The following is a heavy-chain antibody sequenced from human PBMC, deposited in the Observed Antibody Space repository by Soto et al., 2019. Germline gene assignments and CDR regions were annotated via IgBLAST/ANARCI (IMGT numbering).Heavy chain of an antibody. J-gene: IGHJ6*02. CDR3: AKLWGDALYYYYGMDV. V-gene: IGHV4-34*01. Sequence: SETLSLTCAVYCGSFSGYYWSWIRQPPGKGLEWIGEINHSGSTNYNPSLKSRVTISVDTSKNQFSLKLSSVTAEDTAVYYCAKLWGDALYYYYGMDVWGQGTTVTVSS. D-gene: IGHD3-16*01. CDR1: CGSFSGYY. CDR2: INHSGST.